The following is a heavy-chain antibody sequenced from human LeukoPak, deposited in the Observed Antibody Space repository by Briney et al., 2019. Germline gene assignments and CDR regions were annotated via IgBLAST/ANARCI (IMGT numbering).Heavy chain of an antibody. CDR1: GYTVTNYA. Sequence: ASVKVSCKASGYTVTNYAMHWVRQAPGQRFEWVGWINAANGNTKYSEKFQGRVTITRDTSASTAYMELSSLRSEDTAVYYCARDLGYCSGGSCTEFIYWGQGTLVTVSS. CDR3: ARDLGYCSGGSCTEFIY. V-gene: IGHV1-3*01. J-gene: IGHJ4*02. D-gene: IGHD2-15*01. CDR2: INAANGNT.